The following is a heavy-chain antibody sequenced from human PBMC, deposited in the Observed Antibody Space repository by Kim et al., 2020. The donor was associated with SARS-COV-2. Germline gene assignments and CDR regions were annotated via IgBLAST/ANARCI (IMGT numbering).Heavy chain of an antibody. Sequence: SETLSLTCTVSGGSISSYYWSWIRQPPGKGLEWIGYIYYSGSTNYNPSLKSRVTISVDTSKNQFSLKLSSVTAADTAVYYCARSGSSYNGFDPWGQGTL. V-gene: IGHV4-59*08. CDR2: IYYSGST. D-gene: IGHD1-26*01. CDR3: ARSGSSYNGFDP. J-gene: IGHJ5*02. CDR1: GGSISSYY.